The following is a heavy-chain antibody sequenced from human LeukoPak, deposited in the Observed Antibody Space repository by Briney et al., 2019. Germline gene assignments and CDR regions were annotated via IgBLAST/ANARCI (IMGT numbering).Heavy chain of an antibody. J-gene: IGHJ4*02. CDR2: FDPEDGET. Sequence: EASVKVSCKVSGFTLSDISMQWVRQAPGKGLEWMGGFDPEDGETIYAQKFQGRVTMTEDTSTDTAYMELSSLRSEDTAVYYCATGATGFDYWGQGTLVTVSS. V-gene: IGHV1-24*01. CDR1: GFTLSDIS. CDR3: ATGATGFDY.